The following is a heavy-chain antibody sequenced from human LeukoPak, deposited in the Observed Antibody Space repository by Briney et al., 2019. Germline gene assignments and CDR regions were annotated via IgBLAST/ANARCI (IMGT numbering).Heavy chain of an antibody. CDR3: ARSDSGTYLGDY. CDR1: GYTFTSYG. J-gene: IGHJ4*02. D-gene: IGHD1-26*01. Sequence: ASVKVSCKASGYTFTSYGISWVRQAHGQGLEWMGWISAYSGITKYAQKFQGTVTMTTDTSASTAYMELSRLISNDTAVYYFARSDSGTYLGDYWGQGTLVTVSS. CDR2: ISAYSGIT. V-gene: IGHV1-18*01.